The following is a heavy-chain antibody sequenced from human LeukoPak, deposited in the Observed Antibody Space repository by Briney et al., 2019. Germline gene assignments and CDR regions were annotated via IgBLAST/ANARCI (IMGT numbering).Heavy chain of an antibody. Sequence: GGSLRLSCAASGFIFSTYWMSWVRQAPGKGLEWVANMKEDGNEKYYVDSVKGRFTISRDNAKNSLYLQMNSLRAEDTAVYYCARIPVAAFKWFDPWGQGTLVTVSS. CDR3: ARIPVAAFKWFDP. J-gene: IGHJ5*02. CDR2: MKEDGNEK. D-gene: IGHD6-19*01. V-gene: IGHV3-7*01. CDR1: GFIFSTYW.